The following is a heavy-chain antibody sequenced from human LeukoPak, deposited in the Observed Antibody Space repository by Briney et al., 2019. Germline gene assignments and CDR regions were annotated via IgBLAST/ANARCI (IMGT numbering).Heavy chain of an antibody. D-gene: IGHD7-27*01. Sequence: GGSLRLSCAASGFIFSRYWMHWVCQAPGKELVWVSRINNDGSIINSADSVKGRFTISRDNAKDMLYLQMNSLRAEDTAVYFCARALGQPYFDYWGQGALVTVSS. V-gene: IGHV3-74*01. J-gene: IGHJ4*02. CDR2: INNDGSII. CDR1: GFIFSRYW. CDR3: ARALGQPYFDY.